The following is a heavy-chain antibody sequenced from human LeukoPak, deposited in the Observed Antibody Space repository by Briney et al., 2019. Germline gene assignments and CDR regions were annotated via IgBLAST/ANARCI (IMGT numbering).Heavy chain of an antibody. CDR3: ARVARGYYDSSGYYADWYFDL. J-gene: IGHJ2*01. D-gene: IGHD3-22*01. CDR2: ISSSGSTI. Sequence: GGSLRLSCAASGFTFSDYYMSWICQAPGKGLEWVSYISSSGSTIYYADSVKGRFTISRDNAKNSLYLQMNSLRAEDTAVFYCARVARGYYDSSGYYADWYFDLWGRGTLVTVSS. CDR1: GFTFSDYY. V-gene: IGHV3-11*04.